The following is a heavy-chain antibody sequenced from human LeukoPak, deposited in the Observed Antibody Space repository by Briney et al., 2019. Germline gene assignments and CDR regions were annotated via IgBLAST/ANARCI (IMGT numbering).Heavy chain of an antibody. CDR2: INPSGGST. J-gene: IGHJ6*02. D-gene: IGHD1-1*01. V-gene: IGHV1-46*01. CDR1: GYTFTSYY. CDR3: AREEALTTTDYYYGMDV. Sequence: ASVKVSCKASGYTFTSYYMHWVRQAPGQGLEWMGIINPSGGSTSYAQKFPGRVTMTRDTSTSTVYMELSSLRSEDTAVYYCAREEALTTTDYYYGMDVWGQGTTVIVSS.